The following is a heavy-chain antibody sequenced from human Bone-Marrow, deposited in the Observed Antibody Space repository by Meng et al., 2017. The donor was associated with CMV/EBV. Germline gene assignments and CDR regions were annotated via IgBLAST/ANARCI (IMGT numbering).Heavy chain of an antibody. V-gene: IGHV1-2*02. CDR3: ARSPPTIFTVTTIYYYYGMDV. CDR2: INPKSGVT. CDR1: GYSFSENY. Sequence: ASVKVSCKASGYSFSENYIHWLRQAPGQGLEWMGCINPKSGVTYYSQKFQGRVTMTGDTTIITAYMDLSRLRSDDTAVYYCARSPPTIFTVTTIYYYYGMDVWGQGTTVTVSS. J-gene: IGHJ6*02. D-gene: IGHD4-17*01.